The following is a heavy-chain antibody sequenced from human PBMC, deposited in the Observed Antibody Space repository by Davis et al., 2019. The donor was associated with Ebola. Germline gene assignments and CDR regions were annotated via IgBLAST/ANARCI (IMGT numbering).Heavy chain of an antibody. V-gene: IGHV4-59*08. D-gene: IGHD3-16*02. CDR2: IYYSGST. J-gene: IGHJ4*02. CDR3: ARHLQHYDWGSRRYAPLYYFDY. Sequence: SETLSLTCTVSGGSISSYYWSWIRQPPGKGLEWIGYIYYSGSTNYNPSLKSRVTISVDTSKNQFSLKLSSVTAADTAVYYCARHLQHYDWGSRRYAPLYYFDYWGQGALVTVSS. CDR1: GGSISSYY.